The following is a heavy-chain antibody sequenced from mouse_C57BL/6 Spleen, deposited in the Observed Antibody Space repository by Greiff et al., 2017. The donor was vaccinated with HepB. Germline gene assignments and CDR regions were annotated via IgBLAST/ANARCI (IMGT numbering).Heavy chain of an antibody. CDR2: IYPGGGYT. J-gene: IGHJ2*01. V-gene: IGHV1-63*01. CDR3: ARTGEYVYFDY. CDR1: GYTFTNYW. Sequence: VQLQQSGAELVRPGTSVKMSCKASGYTFTNYWIGWAKQRPGHGLEWIGDIYPGGGYTNYNEKFKGKATLTADKSYSTAYMQFSSLTSEDSAIYYCARTGEYVYFDYWGQGTTLTVSS. D-gene: IGHD5-2*01.